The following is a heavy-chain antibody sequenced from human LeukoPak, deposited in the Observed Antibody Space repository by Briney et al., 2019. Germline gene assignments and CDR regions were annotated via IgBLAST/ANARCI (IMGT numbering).Heavy chain of an antibody. CDR2: IIPIFGTA. V-gene: IGHV1-69*05. CDR1: GGTFSSYA. Sequence: ASVKVSCKASGGTFSSYAISWVRQAPGQGLEWMGRIIPIFGTANYAQKFQGRGTITTDESTSTADMELSSLRSEDTAVYYCAREGYSYGLEFPYYFDYWGQGTLVTVSS. D-gene: IGHD5-18*01. CDR3: AREGYSYGLEFPYYFDY. J-gene: IGHJ4*02.